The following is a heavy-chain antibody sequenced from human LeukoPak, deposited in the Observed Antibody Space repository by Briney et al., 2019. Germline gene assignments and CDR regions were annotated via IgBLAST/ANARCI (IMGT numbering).Heavy chain of an antibody. V-gene: IGHV4-59*08. Sequence: SETLSLTCTVSGGSISSYYWSWIRQPPGKGLEWIGYIYYSASTNYNPSLKSRVTISVDTSKNQFSLKLSSVTAADTAVYYCATQTYYDFWSGYPGPRLYYYGMDVWGQGTTVTVSS. J-gene: IGHJ6*02. CDR1: GGSISSYY. CDR2: IYYSAST. D-gene: IGHD3-3*01. CDR3: ATQTYYDFWSGYPGPRLYYYGMDV.